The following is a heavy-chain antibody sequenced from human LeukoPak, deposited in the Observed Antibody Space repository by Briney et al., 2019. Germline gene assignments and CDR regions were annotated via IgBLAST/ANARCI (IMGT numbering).Heavy chain of an antibody. D-gene: IGHD3-10*01. J-gene: IGHJ6*03. CDR1: GGSISSYY. V-gene: IGHV4-34*01. Sequence: SETLSLTCTVSGGSISSYYWSWIRQPPGKGLEWIGEINHSGSTNYNPSLKSRVTISVDTSKDQFSLKLSSVTAADTAVYYCARRSYYHYYYMDVWGKGTTVTISS. CDR3: ARRSYYHYYYMDV. CDR2: INHSGST.